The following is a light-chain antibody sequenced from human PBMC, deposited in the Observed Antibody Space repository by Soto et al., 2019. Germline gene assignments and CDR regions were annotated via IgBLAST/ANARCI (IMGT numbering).Light chain of an antibody. J-gene: IGKJ1*01. CDR2: GAS. CDR3: QQFDRSLPSWT. V-gene: IGKV3-20*01. CDR1: QSVSSNY. Sequence: ETVLTQSPGTLSLSPGERATLSCRASQSVSSNYLAWYQHIPGQAPRLLIYGASTRATGIPDRFSGSGSGTDFTPTTSRLEPDDFAVYYCQQFDRSLPSWTFGQGTKVE.